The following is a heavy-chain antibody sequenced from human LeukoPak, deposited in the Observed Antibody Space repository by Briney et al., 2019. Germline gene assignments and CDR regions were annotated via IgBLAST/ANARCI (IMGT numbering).Heavy chain of an antibody. CDR2: ISSSSSYI. Sequence: GGSLRLSCAASGLTFSSYSMNWVRQAPGKGLEWVSSISSSSSYIYYADSVKGRFTISRDNAKNSLYLQMNSLRAEDTAVYYCASSGYCSSTSCYPWNDAFDIWGQGTMVTVSS. V-gene: IGHV3-21*01. CDR1: GLTFSSYS. J-gene: IGHJ3*02. D-gene: IGHD2-2*01. CDR3: ASSGYCSSTSCYPWNDAFDI.